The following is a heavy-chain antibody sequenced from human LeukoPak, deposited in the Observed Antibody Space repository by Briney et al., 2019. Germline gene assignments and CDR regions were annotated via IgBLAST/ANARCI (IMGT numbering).Heavy chain of an antibody. Sequence: SSETLSLTCTVSGGSISSYYWSWIRQPPGKGLEWIGYIYYSGSTNYNPSLKSRVTISVDTSKNQVSLKLSSVTAADTAVYYCATATVTTRAYYYYMDVWGKGTTVTVSS. CDR3: ATATVTTRAYYYYMDV. CDR2: IYYSGST. J-gene: IGHJ6*03. D-gene: IGHD4-17*01. CDR1: GGSISSYY. V-gene: IGHV4-59*08.